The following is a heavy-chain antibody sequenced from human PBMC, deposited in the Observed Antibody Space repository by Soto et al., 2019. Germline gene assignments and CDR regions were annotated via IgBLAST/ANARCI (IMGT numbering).Heavy chain of an antibody. D-gene: IGHD2-21*02. CDR2: ISDSGGNT. J-gene: IGHJ6*02. V-gene: IGHV3-23*01. CDR1: GFTFSSYA. CDR3: AKDSSSTANYYYYGMDV. Sequence: GGSLRLSCAASGFTFSSYAMSWVRQAPGKGLEWVSAISDSGGNTYYADSVKGRFTISRDNSKNTLYLQMNSLRAEDTAVYYCAKDSSSTANYYYYGMDVWGQGTTVTVSS.